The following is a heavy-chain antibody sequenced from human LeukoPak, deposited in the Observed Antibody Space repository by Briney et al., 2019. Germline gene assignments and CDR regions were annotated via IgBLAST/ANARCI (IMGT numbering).Heavy chain of an antibody. CDR2: IIPIFGIA. CDR1: GGTFSRYA. D-gene: IGHD2-21*01. J-gene: IGHJ4*02. V-gene: IGHV1-69*04. CDR3: ARWLGADCGGDCYDY. Sequence: SVKVSCKASGGTFSRYAINWVRQAPGQGLEWMGRIIPIFGIANYAQKFQGRVTITADKSTSTAYMELSSLRSEDTAVYYCARWLGADCGGDCYDYWGQGTLVTVSS.